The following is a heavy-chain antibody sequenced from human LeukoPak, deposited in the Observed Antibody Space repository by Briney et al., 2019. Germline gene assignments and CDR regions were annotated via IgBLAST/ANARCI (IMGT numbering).Heavy chain of an antibody. D-gene: IGHD3-22*01. J-gene: IGHJ4*02. CDR1: GVSISNYY. Sequence: SETLSLTCTVSGVSISNYYWSWIRQPPGKGLEWIWDIYYSGSIKYSSSLKSRVGMSVDTSKHQLSLKLSPGTAANTAIYCRASDNLSGYYNRPIACWGQGTLVTVSS. CDR2: IYYSGSI. V-gene: IGHV4-59*01. CDR3: ASDNLSGYYNRPIAC.